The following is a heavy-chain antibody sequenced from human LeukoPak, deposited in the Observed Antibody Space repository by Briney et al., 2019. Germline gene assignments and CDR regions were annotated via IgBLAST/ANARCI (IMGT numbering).Heavy chain of an antibody. V-gene: IGHV3-53*01. CDR2: IYSGGST. CDR3: ARDGVVGATSVRGYNGRDY. CDR1: GFTVSSNY. D-gene: IGHD1-26*01. J-gene: IGHJ4*02. Sequence: GGSLRLSCAASGFTVSSNYMSWVRQAPGKGLEWVSVIYSGGSTYYADSVKGRFTISRDNSKNTLYLQMNSLRAEDTAVYYCARDGVVGATSVRGYNGRDYWGQGTLVTVSS.